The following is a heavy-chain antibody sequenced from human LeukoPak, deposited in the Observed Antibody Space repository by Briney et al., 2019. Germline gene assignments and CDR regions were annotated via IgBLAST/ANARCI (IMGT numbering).Heavy chain of an antibody. CDR2: IYYSGST. CDR1: GGSISSSSYY. Sequence: PSETLSLTCTVSGGSISSSSYYWGWIRQPPGKGLEWIGSIYYSGSTYYNPSLKSRVTISVDTSKNQFSLKLSSVTAADTAVYYCARLVSMDTAMVTPYFDYWGQGTLVTVSS. J-gene: IGHJ4*02. CDR3: ARLVSMDTAMVTPYFDY. D-gene: IGHD5-18*01. V-gene: IGHV4-39*01.